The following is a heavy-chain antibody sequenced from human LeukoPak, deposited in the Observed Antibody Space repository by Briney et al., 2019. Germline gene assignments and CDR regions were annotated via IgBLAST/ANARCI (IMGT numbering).Heavy chain of an antibody. CDR3: ARATYYYDSSGYYHFDY. CDR2: IIPIFGTA. Sequence: SVKVSCKASGYTFTSYGISWVRQAPGQGLEWMGGIIPIFGTANYAQKFQGRVTITAGKSTSTAYMELSSLRSEDTAVYYCARATYYYDSSGYYHFDYWGQGTLVTVSS. CDR1: GYTFTSYG. D-gene: IGHD3-22*01. J-gene: IGHJ4*02. V-gene: IGHV1-69*06.